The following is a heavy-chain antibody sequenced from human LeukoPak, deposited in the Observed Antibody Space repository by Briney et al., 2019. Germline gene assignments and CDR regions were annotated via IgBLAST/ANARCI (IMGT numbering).Heavy chain of an antibody. D-gene: IGHD3-3*01. CDR3: AKVGLRFLEGVPLDYMDV. J-gene: IGHJ6*03. CDR2: ISGSGGST. V-gene: IGHV3-23*01. Sequence: PGGSLRLSCAASGFTFSSYAMSWVRQAPGKGLEWVSAISGSGGSTYYADSVKGRFTISRDNSKNTLYLQMNSLRAEDTAVYYCAKVGLRFLEGVPLDYMDVWGKGTTVTVSS. CDR1: GFTFSSYA.